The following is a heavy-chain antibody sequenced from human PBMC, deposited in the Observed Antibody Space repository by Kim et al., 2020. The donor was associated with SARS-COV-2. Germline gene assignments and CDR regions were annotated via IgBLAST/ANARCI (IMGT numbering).Heavy chain of an antibody. D-gene: IGHD6-6*01. J-gene: IGHJ4*02. V-gene: IGHV1-18*01. CDR3: ARSDSSRSEHFDY. Sequence: EQKLKGRVTMATDTSTGTAYMELRSMRSDDTAVYYCARSDSSRSEHFDYWGQGTLVTVSS.